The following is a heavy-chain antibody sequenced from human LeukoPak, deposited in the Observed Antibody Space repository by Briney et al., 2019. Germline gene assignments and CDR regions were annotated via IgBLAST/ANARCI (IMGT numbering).Heavy chain of an antibody. Sequence: GGSLRLSCAASGFTFSSYSLNWVRQAPGKGLEWVSSVSSSSSYIYYADSVKGRFTISRDNAKNSLYLQMNSLRAEDTAVYYCARTIFGVIQLDYWGQGTLVTVSS. CDR3: ARTIFGVIQLDY. V-gene: IGHV3-21*01. CDR1: GFTFSSYS. CDR2: VSSSSSYI. J-gene: IGHJ4*02. D-gene: IGHD3-3*01.